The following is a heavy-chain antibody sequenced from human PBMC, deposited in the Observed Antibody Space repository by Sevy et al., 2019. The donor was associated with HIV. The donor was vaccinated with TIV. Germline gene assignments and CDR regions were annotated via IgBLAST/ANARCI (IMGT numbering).Heavy chain of an antibody. D-gene: IGHD6-19*01. CDR3: AKFRSAPGYWFDP. J-gene: IGHJ5*02. CDR2: ISGSGGST. Sequence: GGCLRLSCAASGFTFSSYAMSCVRQAPGKGLEWVSAISGSGGSTYYADSVKGRFTISRDNSKNTLYLQMNSLRAEDTAVYYCAKFRSAPGYWFDPWGQGTVVTVSS. V-gene: IGHV3-23*01. CDR1: GFTFSSYA.